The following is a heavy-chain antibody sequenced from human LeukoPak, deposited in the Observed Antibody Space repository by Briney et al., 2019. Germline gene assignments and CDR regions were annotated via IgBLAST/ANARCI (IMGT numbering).Heavy chain of an antibody. CDR2: IIPIFGTA. Sequence: ASVKVSCKASGGTFSSYAISWVRQAPGQGLEWMGGIIPIFGTANYAQKFQGRVTITTDESTSTAYMELSSLRSEDTAVYYCARGGNVDTAMVYFDHWGQGTLVTVSS. CDR3: ARGGNVDTAMVYFDH. J-gene: IGHJ4*02. D-gene: IGHD5-18*01. V-gene: IGHV1-69*05. CDR1: GGTFSSYA.